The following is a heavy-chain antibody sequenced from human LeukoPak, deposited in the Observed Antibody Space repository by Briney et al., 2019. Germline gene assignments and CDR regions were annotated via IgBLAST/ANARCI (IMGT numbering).Heavy chain of an antibody. CDR1: GFAFSSYE. V-gene: IGHV3-48*03. D-gene: IGHD1-26*01. CDR2: IRSSGSTI. J-gene: IGHJ4*02. CDR3: ARSPQEPYYFDY. Sequence: SGGSLRLSCAASGFAFSSYEMIWVRQAPGKGLEWVSYIRSSGSTIYYADSVKGRFTISRDNAKNSLYLQMNSLRAEDTAVYYCARSPQEPYYFDYWGQGTLVTVSS.